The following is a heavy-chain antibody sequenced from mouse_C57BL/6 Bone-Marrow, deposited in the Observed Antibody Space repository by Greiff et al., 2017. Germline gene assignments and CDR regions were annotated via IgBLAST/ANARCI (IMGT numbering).Heavy chain of an antibody. CDR3: ARCDGNYVNFDY. D-gene: IGHD2-1*01. CDR1: GYSFTGYF. V-gene: IGHV1-20*01. J-gene: IGHJ2*01. Sequence: VQLQQSGPELVKPGASVKISCKASGYSFTGYFMNWVMQSHGKSLEWIGRINPYNGDTFYNQKFKGKATLTVDKSSSTAHMELRSLTSEDSAVYYCARCDGNYVNFDYWGQGTTLTVSS. CDR2: INPYNGDT.